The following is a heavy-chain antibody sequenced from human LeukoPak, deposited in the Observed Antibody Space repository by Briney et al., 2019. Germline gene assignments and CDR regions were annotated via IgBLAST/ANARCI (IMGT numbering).Heavy chain of an antibody. J-gene: IGHJ5*02. D-gene: IGHD2-8*01. CDR3: ATDPKNGVSDR. CDR1: GFTFSSYS. Sequence: GGSLRLSCAASGFTFSSYSMNWVRQAPGKGLEWVSSISSSSSYIYYADSVKGRFTISRDNAKNSLYLQMNSLGAEDTAVYYCATDPKNGVSDRWGQGTLVTVSS. V-gene: IGHV3-21*01. CDR2: ISSSSSYI.